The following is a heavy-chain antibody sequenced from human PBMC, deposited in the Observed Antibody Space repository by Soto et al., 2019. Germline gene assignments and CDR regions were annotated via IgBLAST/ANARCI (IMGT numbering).Heavy chain of an antibody. V-gene: IGHV3-7*03. CDR2: IKEDRSEK. D-gene: IGHD1-1*01. CDR3: AREKPPEYKNAFTYGLDV. CDR1: GFTFDNYW. Sequence: GGSLRLSCEASGFTFDNYWMTWFRQAPGKGLEWVATIKEDRSEKYYVDSVKGRFTISRDNGKNSLYLQMNSLRVEDAAVYLCAREKPPEYKNAFTYGLDVWGQGTTVTVSS. J-gene: IGHJ6*02.